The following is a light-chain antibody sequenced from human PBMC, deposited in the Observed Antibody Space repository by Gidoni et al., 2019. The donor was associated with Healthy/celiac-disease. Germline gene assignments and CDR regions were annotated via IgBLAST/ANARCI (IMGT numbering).Light chain of an antibody. Sequence: EIVLTHSPGTLSLSPGERATLSCRASKSVSSSYLAWYQQKPGQAPRLLIYGASSRATGIPARFSGSGSGTDFTLTISRLEPEDFAVYYCQQYGSSPCFXGXTKVEIK. CDR1: KSVSSSY. V-gene: IGKV3-20*01. J-gene: IGKJ4*01. CDR2: GAS. CDR3: QQYGSSPC.